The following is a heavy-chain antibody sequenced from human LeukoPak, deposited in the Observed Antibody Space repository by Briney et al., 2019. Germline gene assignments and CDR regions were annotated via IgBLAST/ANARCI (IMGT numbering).Heavy chain of an antibody. CDR2: INHSGST. Sequence: SETLSLTCAVYGGSFSGYYWSWIRQPPGKGLEWIGEINHSGSTNYNPSLKSRVTISVDTSKNQFSLKLSSVTAADTAVYYCAREGGNSGLFDYWGQGTLVTVSS. D-gene: IGHD4-23*01. V-gene: IGHV4-34*01. CDR1: GGSFSGYY. J-gene: IGHJ4*02. CDR3: AREGGNSGLFDY.